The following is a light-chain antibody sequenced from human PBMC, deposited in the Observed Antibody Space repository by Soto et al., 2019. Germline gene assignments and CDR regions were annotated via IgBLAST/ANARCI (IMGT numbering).Light chain of an antibody. CDR2: GAS. CDR1: QSVSSN. J-gene: IGKJ2*01. V-gene: IGKV3-15*01. CDR3: QQYNNWPRT. Sequence: EIVLTQSPATLSVSPGERATLSCRASQSVSSNLAWYQQKPCQAPRLRIYGASTRATGIPARFSGSGSGTEFTLTISSLQSEDFAVYYCQQYNNWPRTCGQGTKLEIK.